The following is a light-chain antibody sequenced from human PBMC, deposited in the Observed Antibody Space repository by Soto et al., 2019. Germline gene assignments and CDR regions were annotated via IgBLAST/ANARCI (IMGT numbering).Light chain of an antibody. Sequence: DIQMTQSPSTLSASVGDRVTITCRASQSISSWLAWYQQKPGKAPKLLIYDASSLESGVPSRFSGSGSGTEFTLTISSLQPGDFATYYCHQYNSDSTFGQGTKLGIK. J-gene: IGKJ2*01. CDR2: DAS. CDR3: HQYNSDST. CDR1: QSISSW. V-gene: IGKV1-5*01.